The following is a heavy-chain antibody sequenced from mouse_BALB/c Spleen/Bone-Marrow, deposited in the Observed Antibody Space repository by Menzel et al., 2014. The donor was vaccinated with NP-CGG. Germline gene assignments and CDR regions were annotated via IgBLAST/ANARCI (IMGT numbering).Heavy chain of an antibody. J-gene: IGHJ3*01. CDR1: GYTFTSYW. Sequence: VQLQQSGAELVRPGASVKLSCKASGYTFTSYWISWVKQRPGQGLEWIGNIYPSDSYTNYNQKFKDKATLTVDKSSSTAYMQLSSPTSEDSAVYYCTRDDGSFAYWGQGTLVTVSA. CDR3: TRDDGSFAY. D-gene: IGHD2-3*01. CDR2: IYPSDSYT. V-gene: IGHV1-69*02.